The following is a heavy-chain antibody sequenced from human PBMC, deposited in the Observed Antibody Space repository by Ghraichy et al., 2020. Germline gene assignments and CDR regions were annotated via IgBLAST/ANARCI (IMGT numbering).Heavy chain of an antibody. D-gene: IGHD1-26*01. CDR3: ARENRDGKYCFDY. CDR2: IYTDGST. V-gene: IGHV3-53*01. CDR1: GFTVSSTY. Sequence: GGSLRLSCVASGFTVSSTYMNWVRQAPGKGLEWVSVIYTDGSTYYADSAKGRFFISRNITKNTLYLQKNTLRAEDTAVYYCARENRDGKYCFDYWGQGTLVTVSS. J-gene: IGHJ4*02.